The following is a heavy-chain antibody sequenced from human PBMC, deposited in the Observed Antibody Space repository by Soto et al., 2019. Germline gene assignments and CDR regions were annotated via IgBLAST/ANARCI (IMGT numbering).Heavy chain of an antibody. CDR1: GYTFTSYY. Sequence: QVQLVQSGAEVKKPGASVKVSCKASGYTFTSYYMHWVRQAPGQGLEWMGIINPSGGSTSYAQKFQGRGTMTRATSTSTVYMELSSLRSEDTAVYYCARAAPSMTPGDYWGQGTLVTVSS. V-gene: IGHV1-46*03. J-gene: IGHJ4*02. D-gene: IGHD2-2*01. CDR2: INPSGGST. CDR3: ARAAPSMTPGDY.